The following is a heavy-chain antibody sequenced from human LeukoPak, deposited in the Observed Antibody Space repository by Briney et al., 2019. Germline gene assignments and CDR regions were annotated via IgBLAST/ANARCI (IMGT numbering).Heavy chain of an antibody. CDR1: GFTFSSYE. J-gene: IGHJ5*02. Sequence: PGGSLRLSCAASGFTFSSYEMNWVRQAPGKGLEWVSYISSSGSTIYYADSVKGRFTISRDNAKNSLYLQMNSLRAEDTAVYYCARGPLYYDSSLYWFDPWGQGTLVTVSS. CDR2: ISSSGSTI. D-gene: IGHD3-22*01. CDR3: ARGPLYYDSSLYWFDP. V-gene: IGHV3-48*03.